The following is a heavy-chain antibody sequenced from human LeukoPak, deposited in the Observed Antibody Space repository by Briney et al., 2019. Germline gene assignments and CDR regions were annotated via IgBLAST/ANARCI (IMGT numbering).Heavy chain of an antibody. J-gene: IGHJ6*03. D-gene: IGHD3-3*01. CDR2: IYYSGST. CDR1: GGSISSGGYY. Sequence: PSETLSLTCTVSGGSISSGGYYWSWIRQHPGKGLEWIGYIYYSGSTYYNPSLKSRVTISVDTSKNQFSLKLSSVTAADTAVYYCARGSYDFWGTNYYYYMDVWGKGTTVTVSS. CDR3: ARGSYDFWGTNYYYYMDV. V-gene: IGHV4-31*03.